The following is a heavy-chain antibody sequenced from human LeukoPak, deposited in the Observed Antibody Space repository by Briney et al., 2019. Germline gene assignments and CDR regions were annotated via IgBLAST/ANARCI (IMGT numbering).Heavy chain of an antibody. CDR1: ASTLINCC. Sequence: PGGALLLSCAVSASTLINCCMMKVGQPPPRGGEGVACISDSGGRKNCADSVKGQFTISIDKPKNTLYLQMNSMRAEDTAVYFCANRGVVIRVILIGFHKEAYYFDSWGQGALVTVSS. CDR2: ISDSGGRK. V-gene: IGHV3-23*01. J-gene: IGHJ4*02. CDR3: ANRGVVIRVILIGFHKEAYYFDS. D-gene: IGHD3-9*01.